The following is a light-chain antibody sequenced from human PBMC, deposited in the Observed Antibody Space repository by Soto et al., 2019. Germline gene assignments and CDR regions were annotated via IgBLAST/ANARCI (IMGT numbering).Light chain of an antibody. Sequence: ENVLTQSPGTPSLSPGERATLSCMAIQSVSSNYLAWYQQKPRQAPRLLIYGASSRATGIPDRFSGSGSGTDFTLTISRLDPEDFAVYYCQQYGSSITFGQGTRLEIK. CDR3: QQYGSSIT. CDR2: GAS. J-gene: IGKJ5*01. V-gene: IGKV3-20*01. CDR1: QSVSSNY.